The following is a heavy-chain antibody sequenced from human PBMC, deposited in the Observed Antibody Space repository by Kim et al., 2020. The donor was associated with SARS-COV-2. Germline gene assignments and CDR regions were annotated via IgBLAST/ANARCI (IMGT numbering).Heavy chain of an antibody. J-gene: IGHJ6*03. CDR3: ATASDLLGGKYYYYYYMEV. D-gene: IGHD7-27*01. V-gene: IGHV3-23*01. CDR1: GFTFSSYA. CDR2: ICGSGVST. Sequence: GGSLRLSCAASGFTFSSYAMRWVRQAPGKGLEWVSAICGSGVSTYYADSVKGRFTISRDNSKNTLYLQMNSLRAEDTAVYYCATASDLLGGKYYYYYYMEVWGKGTTGTASS.